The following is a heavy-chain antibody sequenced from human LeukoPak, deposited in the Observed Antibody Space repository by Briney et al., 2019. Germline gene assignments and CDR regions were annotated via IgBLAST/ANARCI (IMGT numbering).Heavy chain of an antibody. CDR3: ARDGPLVRMITFGNDAFDI. V-gene: IGHV3-48*02. CDR1: GFTFSSYS. CDR2: ISSSSSTI. D-gene: IGHD3-16*01. Sequence: GGSLRLSCAASGFTFSSYSMNWVRQAPGKGLEWVSYISSSSSTIYYADSVKGRFTISRDNAKNSLYLQMNSLRDEDTAVYYCARDGPLVRMITFGNDAFDIWGQGTMVPVSS. J-gene: IGHJ3*02.